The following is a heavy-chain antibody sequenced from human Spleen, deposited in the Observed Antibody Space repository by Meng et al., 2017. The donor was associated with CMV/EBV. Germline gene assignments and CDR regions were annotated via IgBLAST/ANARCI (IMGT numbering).Heavy chain of an antibody. CDR3: AKGVGHRSGWYGPDQA. J-gene: IGHJ5*02. V-gene: IGHV3-23*01. Sequence: GGSLRLSCAASGFTFSSYAMSWVRQAPGKGLEWVSAISGSGGSTYYADSVKGRFTISRDNSKNPLYLQMNSLRAENTAVYYCAKGVGHRSGWYGPDQAWGQGTLVTVSS. CDR2: ISGSGGST. CDR1: GFTFSSYA. D-gene: IGHD6-13*01.